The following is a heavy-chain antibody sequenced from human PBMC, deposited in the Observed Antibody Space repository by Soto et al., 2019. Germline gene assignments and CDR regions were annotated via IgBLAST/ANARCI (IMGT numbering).Heavy chain of an antibody. CDR2: IYYSGST. V-gene: IGHV4-59*08. Sequence: PSETLSLTCTVSGGSISSYYWSWIRRPPGKGLEWIGYIYYSGSTNYNPSLKSRVTISVDTSKNQFSLKLSSVTAADTAVYYCARHTGGSETNYYYMDVWGKGTTVTVSS. D-gene: IGHD2-15*01. CDR1: GGSISSYY. J-gene: IGHJ6*03. CDR3: ARHTGGSETNYYYMDV.